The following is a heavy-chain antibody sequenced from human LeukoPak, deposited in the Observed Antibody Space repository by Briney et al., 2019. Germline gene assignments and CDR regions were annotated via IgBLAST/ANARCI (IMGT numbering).Heavy chain of an antibody. D-gene: IGHD3-16*02. CDR2: MNPNSGGT. J-gene: IGHJ4*02. CDR3: ARDKLGLGELSLYDE. V-gene: IGHV1-2*02. Sequence: GASVKVSCEASGYTLTGHSMHWVRQAPGQGLEWMGWMNPNSGGTKYTRKFQGRVTMTGDTSISTAYMELSRLTSDDTAMYYCARDKLGLGELSLYDEWGQGTQVTVSS. CDR1: GYTLTGHS.